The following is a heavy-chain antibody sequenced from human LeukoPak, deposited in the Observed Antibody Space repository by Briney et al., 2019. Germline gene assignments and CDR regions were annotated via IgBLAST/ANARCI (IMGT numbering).Heavy chain of an antibody. D-gene: IGHD3-9*01. CDR2: TYYRSGWHN. Sequence: SQTLSLTCAISGDSVSSNSAAWSGIRQSPSRGLEWLGRTYYRSGWHNDYAVSVKSRITINPDTSKNQFSLQLNSVTPEDTAVYYCARGRYLDWYDYWGQGTLVTVSS. CDR3: ARGRYLDWYDY. V-gene: IGHV6-1*01. CDR1: GDSVSSNSAA. J-gene: IGHJ4*02.